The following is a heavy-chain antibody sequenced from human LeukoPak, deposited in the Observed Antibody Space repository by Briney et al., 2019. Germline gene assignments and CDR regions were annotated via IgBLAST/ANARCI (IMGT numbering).Heavy chain of an antibody. Sequence: SETLSLTCTVSGGSISSFHWSWIRQPPGKGLEWFGYIYYSGSTNYNPSLKSRVTISVDTSKNQFSLKLSSVTAADTAVYYCARVLGWFGAYFDYWGQGTLVTVSS. J-gene: IGHJ4*02. V-gene: IGHV4-59*12. D-gene: IGHD3-3*01. CDR1: GGSISSFH. CDR2: IYYSGST. CDR3: ARVLGWFGAYFDY.